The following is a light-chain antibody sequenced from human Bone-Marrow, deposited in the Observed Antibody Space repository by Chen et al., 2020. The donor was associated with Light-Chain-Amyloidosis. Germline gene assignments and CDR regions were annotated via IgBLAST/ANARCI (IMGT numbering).Light chain of an antibody. Sequence: QSALTQPRSVSGSLGRSVTISCTGTSSDVGAYPYVSWYQHHPGKAPKLIIYDVNNLPSGVPDRFSGSQSGSTASLTISRLQADDESDYFCSSYAGTYTWVFGGGTKLTVL. CDR2: DVN. J-gene: IGLJ3*02. V-gene: IGLV2-11*01. CDR3: SSYAGTYTWV. CDR1: SSDVGAYPY.